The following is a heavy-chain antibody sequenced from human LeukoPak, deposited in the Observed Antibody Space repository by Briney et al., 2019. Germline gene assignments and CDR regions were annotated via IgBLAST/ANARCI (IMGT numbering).Heavy chain of an antibody. CDR1: GYRFTSYG. J-gene: IGHJ4*02. Sequence: GASVKVSCKASGYRFTSYGISWVRQAPGQGLEWRGWISAYNGNTNYAQKLQGRVTMTTDTSTSTAYMELRSLRSDDTAVYYCARGGDGDILPGLVFDYWGQGTLVTVSS. CDR2: ISAYNGNT. D-gene: IGHD3-9*01. V-gene: IGHV1-18*01. CDR3: ARGGDGDILPGLVFDY.